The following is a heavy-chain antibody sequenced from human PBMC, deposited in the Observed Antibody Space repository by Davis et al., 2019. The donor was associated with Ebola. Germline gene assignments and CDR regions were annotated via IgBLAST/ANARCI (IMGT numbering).Heavy chain of an antibody. CDR1: GGTFSSYA. D-gene: IGHD3-10*01. J-gene: IGHJ6*02. Sequence: ASVKVSCKASGGTFSSYAISWVRQAPGQGLEWMGWIGAYNGNTNYAQKLQGRVTMTTDTSTSTAYMELRSLRSDDTAVYYCARDEREDVLLWFRELEHGMDVWGQGTTVTVSS. CDR2: IGAYNGNT. CDR3: ARDEREDVLLWFRELEHGMDV. V-gene: IGHV1-18*01.